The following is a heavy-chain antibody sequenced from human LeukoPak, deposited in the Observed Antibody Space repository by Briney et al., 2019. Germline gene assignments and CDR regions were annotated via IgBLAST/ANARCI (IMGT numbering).Heavy chain of an antibody. CDR1: GGSISSGSYY. CDR2: IYTSGST. J-gene: IGHJ1*01. CDR3: ARGSSQASVQH. Sequence: SETLSLTCTVSGGSISSGSYYWSWIRQPAGKGLEWIGRIYTSGSTNYNPSLKSRVTISVDTSKNQFSLKLSSVTAADTAVYYCARGSSQASVQHWGQGTLVTVSS. V-gene: IGHV4-61*02. D-gene: IGHD6-13*01.